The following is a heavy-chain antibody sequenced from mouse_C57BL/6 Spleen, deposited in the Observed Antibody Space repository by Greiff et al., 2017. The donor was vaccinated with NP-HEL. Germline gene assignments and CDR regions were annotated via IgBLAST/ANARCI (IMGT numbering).Heavy chain of an antibody. CDR2: IYPGDGDT. V-gene: IGHV1-80*01. CDR3: ARPRQLRPRSDAMDY. D-gene: IGHD3-2*02. Sequence: VKLQESGAELVKPGASVKISCKASGYAFSSYWMNWVKQRPGKGLEWIGQIYPGDGDTNYNGKFKGKATLTADKSSSTAYMQLSSLTSEDSAVYFCARPRQLRPRSDAMDYWGQGTSVTVSS. CDR1: GYAFSSYW. J-gene: IGHJ4*01.